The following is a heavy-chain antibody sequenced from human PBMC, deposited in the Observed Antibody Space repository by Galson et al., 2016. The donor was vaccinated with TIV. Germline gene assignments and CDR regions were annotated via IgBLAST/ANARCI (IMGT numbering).Heavy chain of an antibody. V-gene: IGHV4-34*01. J-gene: IGHJ3*01. CDR1: GGSFNRYY. CDR2: INHRGST. D-gene: IGHD3-3*01. CDR3: ASPFPGGDDFWSAYYDAFDV. Sequence: LSLTCEVYGGSFNRYYWTWIRQPPGKGLEWIGQINHRGSTKYNPSLNSRVTIAVDTSKNQFSLKMTSMTAADTAVYYCASPFPGGDDFWSAYYDAFDVWGQGTMVTVSS.